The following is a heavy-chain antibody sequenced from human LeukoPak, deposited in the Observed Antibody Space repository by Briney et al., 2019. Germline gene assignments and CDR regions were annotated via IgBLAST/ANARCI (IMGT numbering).Heavy chain of an antibody. CDR3: ARSLIDYGGSYDAFDI. CDR2: IIPIFGTA. CDR1: GGTFSSYA. V-gene: IGHV1-69*13. J-gene: IGHJ3*02. Sequence: GASVKVSCKASGGTFSSYAISWVRQAPGQGLEWMGGIIPIFGTANYAQKFQGRVTINADQSTSTAYMGLSSLRSEDTAVYYCARSLIDYGGSYDAFDIWGQGTMVTISS. D-gene: IGHD4-23*01.